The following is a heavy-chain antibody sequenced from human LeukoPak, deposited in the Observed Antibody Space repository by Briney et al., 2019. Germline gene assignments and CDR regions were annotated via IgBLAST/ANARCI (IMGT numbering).Heavy chain of an antibody. Sequence: GGSLRLSCAASGFPFNNYAMSWVRQAPGKGLEWVSVISDNGGSTNYADSVKGRFTVSRDNSRNTLYLQMSSLRAEDAAIYYCAKGASSSPYSSLADWGQGTLVTVSS. CDR1: GFPFNNYA. CDR2: ISDNGGST. D-gene: IGHD6-13*01. CDR3: AKGASSSPYSSLAD. V-gene: IGHV3-23*01. J-gene: IGHJ4*02.